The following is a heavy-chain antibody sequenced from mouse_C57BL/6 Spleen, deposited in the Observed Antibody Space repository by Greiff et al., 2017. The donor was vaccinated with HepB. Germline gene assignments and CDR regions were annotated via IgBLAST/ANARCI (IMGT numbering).Heavy chain of an antibody. D-gene: IGHD2-4*01. CDR1: GYTFTSYW. Sequence: VQLQQSGAELAKPGASVKLSCKASGYTFTSYWMHWVKQRPGQGLEWIGYINPSSGYTKYNQKFKDKATLTADKSSSTAYMQLSRLAYEDSEVYDCAGKDDSLDYWGQGTTLTVSS. J-gene: IGHJ2*01. V-gene: IGHV1-7*01. CDR2: INPSSGYT. CDR3: AGKDDSLDY.